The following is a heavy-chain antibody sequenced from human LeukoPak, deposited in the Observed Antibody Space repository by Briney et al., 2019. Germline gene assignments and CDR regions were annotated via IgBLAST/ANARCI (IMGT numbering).Heavy chain of an antibody. D-gene: IGHD3-9*01. CDR3: ARSGNILTGYYKARFDY. CDR1: GYTFASYG. J-gene: IGHJ4*02. CDR2: VSAYNGNT. Sequence: ASVKFSCKASGYTFASYGISWVRQAPGQGLEWMGWVSAYNGNTNYAQKLQGRVTMTTATSTSTAYMELRSMRSDDTAVYYCARSGNILTGYYKARFDYWGQGTLVTVSS. V-gene: IGHV1-18*01.